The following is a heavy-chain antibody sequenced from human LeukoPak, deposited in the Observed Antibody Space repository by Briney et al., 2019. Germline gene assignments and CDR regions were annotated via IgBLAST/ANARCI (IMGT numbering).Heavy chain of an antibody. V-gene: IGHV6-1*01. CDR3: ARVSPVAYLGAFDI. D-gene: IGHD5-12*01. J-gene: IGHJ3*02. CDR1: GDSVSSNSAA. Sequence: SQTLSLTCAVSGDSVSSNSAAWNWIRQSPSRGLEWLGRTYYRSKWYNDYAVSVKSRITINPDTSKNQFSLQLNSVTPEDTAVYYCARVSPVAYLGAFDIWGQGTMVTVSS. CDR2: TYYRSKWYN.